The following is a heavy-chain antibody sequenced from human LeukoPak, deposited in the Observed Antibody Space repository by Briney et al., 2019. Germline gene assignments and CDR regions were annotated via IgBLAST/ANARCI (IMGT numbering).Heavy chain of an antibody. Sequence: SETLSLTCTVSGGSISSYYWSWIRQPAGKGLEWIGRIYTSGSTNYNPSLKSRVTMSVDTSENQFSLKLSSVTAADTAVYYCARDGGRSSGSYNFDYWGQGTLVTVSS. CDR2: IYTSGST. V-gene: IGHV4-4*07. D-gene: IGHD1-26*01. CDR1: GGSISSYY. J-gene: IGHJ4*02. CDR3: ARDGGRSSGSYNFDY.